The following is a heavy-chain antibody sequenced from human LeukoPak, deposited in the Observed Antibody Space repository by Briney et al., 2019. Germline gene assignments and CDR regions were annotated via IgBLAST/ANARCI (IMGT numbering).Heavy chain of an antibody. Sequence: QPGGSLRLSCATSGFIFSHFGMHWVRQAPGKGLVWVAAIQSDGSQEYFADSVKGRSTISRDKSKSTMYLQIDTLRAEDTAVYYCARDSCLIKTCLDYGGQGTLVTVSS. J-gene: IGHJ4*02. CDR3: ARDSCLIKTCLDY. D-gene: IGHD3-10*01. CDR1: GFIFSHFG. V-gene: IGHV3-33*01. CDR2: IQSDGSQE.